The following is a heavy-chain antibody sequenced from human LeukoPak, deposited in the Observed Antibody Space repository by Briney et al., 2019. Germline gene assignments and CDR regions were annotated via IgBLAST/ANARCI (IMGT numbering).Heavy chain of an antibody. CDR3: AKVLGFGELGTLFDY. CDR2: ISWNSGSI. V-gene: IGHV3-9*01. Sequence: GRSLRLSCAASGFTFDDYAMHWVRQAPGKGLEWVSGISWNSGSIGYADSVKGRFTISRDNAKNSLYLQMNSLRAEDTALYYCAKVLGFGELGTLFDYWGQGTLVTVSS. D-gene: IGHD3-10*01. J-gene: IGHJ4*02. CDR1: GFTFDDYA.